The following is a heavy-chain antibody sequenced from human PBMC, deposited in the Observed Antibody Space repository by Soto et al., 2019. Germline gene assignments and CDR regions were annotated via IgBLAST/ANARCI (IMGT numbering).Heavy chain of an antibody. CDR3: TRRTVAATTALDY. CDR1: GFNVGAFA. J-gene: IGHJ4*02. V-gene: IGHV3-23*01. Sequence: TGGSLRLSGAASGFNVGAFAVNWVRQAPGKGLEWVSGISVSDAFIYYADSVRGRFSISRDASENILYLQMNSLRVDDTALYYCTRRTVAATTALDYCGPGTLVTVSS. CDR2: ISVSDAFI. D-gene: IGHD1-1*01.